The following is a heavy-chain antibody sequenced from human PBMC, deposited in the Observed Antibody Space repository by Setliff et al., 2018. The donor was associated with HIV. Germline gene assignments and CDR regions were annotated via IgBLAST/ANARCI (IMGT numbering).Heavy chain of an antibody. CDR3: ARGLNSRLQDRT. CDR1: GASINSGSYY. J-gene: IGHJ4*02. Sequence: SETLSLTCSISGASINSGSYYWTWIRQHPGKGLEWIGYIYYSGSTYYNPSLKSRLAMSLDTSSNQFSLRLNSLTAADTAVYYCARGLNSRLQDRTWGQGTLVTVSS. V-gene: IGHV4-31*03. D-gene: IGHD4-4*01. CDR2: IYYSGST.